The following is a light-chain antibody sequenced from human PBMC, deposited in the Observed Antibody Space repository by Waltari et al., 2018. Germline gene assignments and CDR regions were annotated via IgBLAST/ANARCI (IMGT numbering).Light chain of an antibody. J-gene: IGKJ3*01. CDR3: QQSYRTPFT. CDR2: AVS. V-gene: IGKV1-39*01. CDR1: QSISTY. Sequence: DIQMTQSPSSLSASVGYRVTITCRASQSISTYLNWYQQKPGKAPKLLISAVSNLQSGVPSRFTGSGSGTDFTLTINSLQPEDFATYYCQQSYRTPFTFGPGTKVDI.